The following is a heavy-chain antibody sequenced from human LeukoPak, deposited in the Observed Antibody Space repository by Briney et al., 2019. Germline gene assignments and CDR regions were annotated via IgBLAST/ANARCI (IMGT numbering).Heavy chain of an antibody. J-gene: IGHJ4*02. CDR3: ARDVGGSLDY. Sequence: GGSLRLSCAASGFTFSIYWMAWVRQAPGKGLEGVANIKEDESAKHQADSVKGRFTISRDNAQNSVYLQMSSLRGEDTAVYYCARDVGGSLDYWGQGTLVTVSS. D-gene: IGHD1-26*01. V-gene: IGHV3-7*01. CDR2: IKEDESAK. CDR1: GFTFSIYW.